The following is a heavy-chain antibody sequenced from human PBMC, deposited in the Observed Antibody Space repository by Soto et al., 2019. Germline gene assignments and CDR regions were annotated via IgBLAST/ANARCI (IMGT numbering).Heavy chain of an antibody. CDR1: GGSISSYY. CDR2: IYYSGST. D-gene: IGHD6-13*01. Sequence: SETLSLTCTVSGGSISSYYWSWIRQPPGKGLEWIGYIYYSGSTNYNPSLKSRVTISVDTSKNQFSLKLSSVTAADTAVYYCARVVSAAAGPGTLTYYFDYWGQGTLVTVSS. V-gene: IGHV4-59*01. CDR3: ARVVSAAAGPGTLTYYFDY. J-gene: IGHJ4*02.